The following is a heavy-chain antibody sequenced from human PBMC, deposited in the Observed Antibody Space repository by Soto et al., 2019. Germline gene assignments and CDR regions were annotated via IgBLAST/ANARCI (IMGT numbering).Heavy chain of an antibody. D-gene: IGHD3-10*01. J-gene: IGHJ5*02. V-gene: IGHV4-34*01. CDR3: ARGLRESGITMVRGVKGGWFDP. CDR1: GGSFSGYY. Sequence: SETLSLTCAVYGGSFSGYYWSWIRQPPGKGLEWIGEINHSGSTNYNPSLKSRVTISVDTSKNQFSLKLSSVTAADTAVYYCARGLRESGITMVRGVKGGWFDPRGQGTLVTVSS. CDR2: INHSGST.